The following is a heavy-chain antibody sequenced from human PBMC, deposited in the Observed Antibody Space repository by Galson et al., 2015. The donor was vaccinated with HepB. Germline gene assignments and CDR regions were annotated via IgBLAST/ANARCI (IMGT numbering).Heavy chain of an antibody. D-gene: IGHD3-10*01. CDR1: GFTFSGSA. CDR3: TSGFGFGELFDYYYYYMDV. Sequence: SLRLSCAASGFTFSGSAMHWVRQASGKGLEWVGRIRSKANSYATAYAASVKGRFTISRGDSKNTAYLQMNSLKTEDTAVYYCTSGFGFGELFDYYYYYMDVWGKGTTVTVSS. J-gene: IGHJ6*03. CDR2: IRSKANSYAT. V-gene: IGHV3-73*01.